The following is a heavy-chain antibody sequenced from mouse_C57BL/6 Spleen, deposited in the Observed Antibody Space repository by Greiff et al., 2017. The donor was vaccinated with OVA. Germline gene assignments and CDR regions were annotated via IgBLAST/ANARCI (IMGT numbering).Heavy chain of an antibody. Sequence: VQLQQPGAELVRPGSSVKLSCKASGYTFPSYWMDWVKQRPGQGLEWIGNIYPSDSETHYNQKFKDKATLTVDKSSSTAYMQLSSLTSEDSAVYYCARGTVVATDYWGQGTTLTVSS. D-gene: IGHD1-1*01. V-gene: IGHV1-61*01. CDR1: GYTFPSYW. J-gene: IGHJ2*01. CDR3: ARGTVVATDY. CDR2: IYPSDSET.